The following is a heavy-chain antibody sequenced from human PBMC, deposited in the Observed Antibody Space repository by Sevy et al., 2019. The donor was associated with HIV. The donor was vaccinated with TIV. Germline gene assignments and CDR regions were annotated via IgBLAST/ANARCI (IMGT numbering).Heavy chain of an antibody. V-gene: IGHV3-43D*03. CDR1: GFTFDDYA. D-gene: IGHD6-13*01. CDR3: AKAYGMAAVCFFGH. J-gene: IGHJ4*02. CDR2: ISRDGSVI. Sequence: GGSLRLSCAASGFTFDDYAMHWVRQVPGKGLEWVSLISRDGSVIYYADSVKGRFSISRDNSKNSLYLQMNSLRPEDTALYHCAKAYGMAAVCFFGHWGQGTLVTVSS.